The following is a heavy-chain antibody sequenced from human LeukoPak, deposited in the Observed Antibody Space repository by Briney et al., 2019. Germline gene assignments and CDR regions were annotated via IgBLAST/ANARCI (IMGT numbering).Heavy chain of an antibody. D-gene: IGHD1-26*01. CDR3: ARRMGGSYYESSGAFDY. Sequence: WESLKISCEGSGYSFTTYWIAWVRQMPGKGLEWMGIIYPGDSDTRYSPSFQGQVTISADKSISTASLQWSSLKASDTAMYYCARRMGGSYYESSGAFDYWGLGTLVTVSS. V-gene: IGHV5-51*01. CDR1: GYSFTTYW. J-gene: IGHJ4*02. CDR2: IYPGDSDT.